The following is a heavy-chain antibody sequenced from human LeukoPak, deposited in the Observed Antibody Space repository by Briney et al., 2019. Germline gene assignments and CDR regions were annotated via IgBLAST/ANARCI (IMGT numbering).Heavy chain of an antibody. CDR2: MNSDGTTT. Sequence: GGSLRLSCAGSGFAFSSSWMHWVRQAPGKGLVWVSRMNSDGTTTNYADSVKGRFTISRDNAKNTLYLQMNSLTVEDTAVYYCTIAGSYRXDYWGQGTLVTVS. CDR1: GFAFSSSW. CDR3: TIAGSYRXDY. D-gene: IGHD3-16*02. J-gene: IGHJ4*02. V-gene: IGHV3-74*01.